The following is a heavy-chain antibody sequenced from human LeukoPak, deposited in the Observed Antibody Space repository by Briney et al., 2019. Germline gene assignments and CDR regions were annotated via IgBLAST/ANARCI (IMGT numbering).Heavy chain of an antibody. CDR2: LYDGGIT. CDR3: ARFYDTSGYLDC. CDR1: GFTVSTKF. J-gene: IGHJ4*02. D-gene: IGHD3-22*01. Sequence: AGGSLRLSCAASGFTVSTKFMSWVRQAPGKGLEWVSVLYDGGITYYADSVKGRFTISGDNSKNMLFLQMNSLRAEDTAVYYCARFYDTSGYLDCWGQGTLVTVSS. V-gene: IGHV3-66*01.